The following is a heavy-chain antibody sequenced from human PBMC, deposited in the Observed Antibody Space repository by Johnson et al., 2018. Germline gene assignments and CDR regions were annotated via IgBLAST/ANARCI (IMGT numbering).Heavy chain of an antibody. CDR2: INIDESRT. CDR3: ARARGGAYVDYMDV. V-gene: IGHV3-74*01. D-gene: IGHD3-16*01. J-gene: IGHJ6*03. CDR1: GFSFSNYW. Sequence: EVQLVETGGGLVQPGGSLRLSCAASGFSFSNYWMHWVRQPPGKGLVWVSRINIDESRTTYADSVKGRFTISRDNAKNTLYLQMNSLRAEDTAGDYWARARGGAYVDYMDVWGKGTTVTVSS.